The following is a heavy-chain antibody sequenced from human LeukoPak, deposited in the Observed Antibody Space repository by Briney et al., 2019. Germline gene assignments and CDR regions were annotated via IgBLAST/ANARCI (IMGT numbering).Heavy chain of an antibody. CDR1: GFRFSTST. J-gene: IGHJ4*02. D-gene: IGHD5-18*01. Sequence: KPGGSLRLSCAASGFRFSTSTMNWVRQAPGKGLEWVSSIGYTSSDKYYVESVRGRFAISRDNAENSLYLQMYSLTVDDTAMYYCARDARGIQLWSDYWGQGTLVTVSS. CDR2: IGYTSSDK. CDR3: ARDARGIQLWSDY. V-gene: IGHV3-21*01.